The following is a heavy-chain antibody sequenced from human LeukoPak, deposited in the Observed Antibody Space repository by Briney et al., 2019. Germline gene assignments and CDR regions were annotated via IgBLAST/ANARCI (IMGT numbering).Heavy chain of an antibody. J-gene: IGHJ3*02. Sequence: GASVKVSCKASGGTFSSYAISWVRQAPGQGLEWMGGIIPIFGTANYAQKFQGRVTITADESTSTAYMELSSLRSEDTAVYYCAGATPDAFDIWGQGTMVTVSS. CDR2: IIPIFGTA. CDR3: AGATPDAFDI. V-gene: IGHV1-69*13. D-gene: IGHD2-15*01. CDR1: GGTFSSYA.